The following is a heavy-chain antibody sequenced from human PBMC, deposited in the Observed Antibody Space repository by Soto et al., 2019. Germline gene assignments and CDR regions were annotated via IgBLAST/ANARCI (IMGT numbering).Heavy chain of an antibody. V-gene: IGHV1-2*02. D-gene: IGHD3-9*01. CDR3: ARRDYGTGCYPFPYFDY. Sequence: HEHLVQSGAEVKRPGASLKVSCKASGYSFTGYYIHWVRQAPGQGLEWMGWINPDSGATNYAQNFQGRVTLTRDTSISTASMDLTSLTSDDTAVYYCARRDYGTGCYPFPYFDYWGQGTQVIVSS. CDR2: INPDSGAT. J-gene: IGHJ4*02. CDR1: GYSFTGYY.